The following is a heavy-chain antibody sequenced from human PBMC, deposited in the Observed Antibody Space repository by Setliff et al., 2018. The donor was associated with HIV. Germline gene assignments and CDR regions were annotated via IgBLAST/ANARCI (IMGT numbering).Heavy chain of an antibody. CDR3: ARHFRYPGIAVAGIDY. CDR2: LFYNGAT. CDR1: GGSISSDSYY. J-gene: IGHJ4*01. V-gene: IGHV4-39*01. D-gene: IGHD6-19*01. Sequence: ETLSLTCTVSGGSISSDSYYWGWIRQPPGKGLESIGTLFYNGATYYSPSLKGRVIISVDTSKNQFSLRLTSVTAADTAVYYCARHFRYPGIAVAGIDYWGQGTLVTVSS.